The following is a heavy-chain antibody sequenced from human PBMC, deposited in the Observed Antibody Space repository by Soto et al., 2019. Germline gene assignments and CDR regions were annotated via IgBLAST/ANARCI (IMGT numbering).Heavy chain of an antibody. D-gene: IGHD5-18*01. CDR1: GFTFSSYS. CDR3: AREVRDTAVADFDY. CDR2: ISSSISTM. V-gene: IGHV3-48*02. Sequence: EVQLVESGGGLVQPGGSLRLSCAASGFTFSSYSMNWVRQAPGKGLEWLSYISSSISTMHYADSVKGRFTISRDNAKNSLYLQINSLRDEDTAVYYFAREVRDTAVADFDYWGQGTLVTVSS. J-gene: IGHJ4*02.